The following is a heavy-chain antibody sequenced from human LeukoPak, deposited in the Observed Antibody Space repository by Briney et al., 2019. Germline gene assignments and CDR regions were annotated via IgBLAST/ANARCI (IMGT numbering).Heavy chain of an antibody. V-gene: IGHV4-4*07. J-gene: IGHJ4*02. CDR3: ARDLVTTAFDY. CDR2: IYTSGST. CDR1: GFTFSNAW. Sequence: GSLRLSCAASGFTFSNAWMSWIRQPAGKGLEWIGRIYTSGSTNYNPSLKSRVTMSVDTSKNQFSLKLSSVTAADTAVYYCARDLVTTAFDYWGQGTLVTVSS. D-gene: IGHD4-17*01.